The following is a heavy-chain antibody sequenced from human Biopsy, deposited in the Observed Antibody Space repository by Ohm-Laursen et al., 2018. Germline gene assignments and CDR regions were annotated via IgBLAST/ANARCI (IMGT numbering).Heavy chain of an antibody. CDR2: IYYSGST. J-gene: IGHJ3*02. CDR3: AREAIGVATDFDI. V-gene: IGHV4-59*01. CDR1: GVSISTYY. D-gene: IGHD5-12*01. Sequence: SETLSLTCTVSGVSISTYYWSWIRQSPGRGLEWIAYIYYSGSTDYNPSLKSRVTILLDTSKNQFSLKLSSVTAADTAIYYCAREAIGVATDFDIWGQGTMVTVSS.